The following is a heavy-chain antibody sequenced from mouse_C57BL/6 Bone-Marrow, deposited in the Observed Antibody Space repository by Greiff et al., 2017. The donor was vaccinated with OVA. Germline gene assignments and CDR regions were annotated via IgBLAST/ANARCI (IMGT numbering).Heavy chain of an antibody. V-gene: IGHV1-81*01. CDR1: GYTFTSYG. J-gene: IGHJ4*01. Sequence: QVHVKQSGAELARPGASVKLSCKASGYTFTSYGISWVKQRTGQGLEWIGEIYPRSGNTYYNEKFKGKATLTADKSSSTAYMELRSLTSEDSAVYFCASSTAQAKGYWGQGTSVTVSS. CDR2: IYPRSGNT. CDR3: ASSTAQAKGY. D-gene: IGHD3-2*02.